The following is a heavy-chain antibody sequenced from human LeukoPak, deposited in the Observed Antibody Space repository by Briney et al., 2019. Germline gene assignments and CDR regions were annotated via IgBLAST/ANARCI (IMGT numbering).Heavy chain of an antibody. V-gene: IGHV3-33*06. Sequence: GGSLRLSCAASGFTFSSYGMHWVRQAPGKGLEWVAVIWYDGSNKYYADSVKGRFTIFRDNSKNTLYLQMNSLRAEDTALYYCAKRREAGIGSLYYFGSWGQGTLVTVSS. D-gene: IGHD1-14*01. CDR3: AKRREAGIGSLYYFGS. CDR1: GFTFSSYG. CDR2: IWYDGSNK. J-gene: IGHJ4*02.